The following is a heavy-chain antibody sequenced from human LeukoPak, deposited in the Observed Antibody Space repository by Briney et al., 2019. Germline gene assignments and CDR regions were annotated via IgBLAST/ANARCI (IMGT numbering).Heavy chain of an antibody. CDR1: GFTFSSYW. Sequence: GGSLRPSCAASGFTFSSYWMSWVRQAPGKGLEWVANIKQDGSEKYYVDSVKGRFTISRDNAKNSLYLQMNSLRAEDTAVYYCARTPYYYDSSGYYVENWFDPWGQGSLVTVSS. V-gene: IGHV3-7*01. J-gene: IGHJ5*02. D-gene: IGHD3-22*01. CDR3: ARTPYYYDSSGYYVENWFDP. CDR2: IKQDGSEK.